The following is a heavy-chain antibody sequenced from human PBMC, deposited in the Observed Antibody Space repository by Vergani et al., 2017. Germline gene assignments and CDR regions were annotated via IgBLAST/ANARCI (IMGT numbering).Heavy chain of an antibody. CDR1: GGSISSYY. Sequence: QVQLQESGPGLVKPSETLSLTCTVPGGSISSYYWSWIRQPPGKGLEWIGYIYYSGSTNYNPSLKSRVTISVDTSKNQFHLKLSSVTAADTAVYYCARDMSSSKNYYXMDVWGKGTTVTVSS. D-gene: IGHD2-2*01. CDR3: ARDMSSSKNYYXMDV. J-gene: IGHJ6*03. V-gene: IGHV4-59*01. CDR2: IYYSGST.